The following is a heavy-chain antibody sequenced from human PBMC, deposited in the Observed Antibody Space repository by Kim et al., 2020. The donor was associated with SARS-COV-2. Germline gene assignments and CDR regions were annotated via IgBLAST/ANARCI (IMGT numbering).Heavy chain of an antibody. CDR1: GGSISSSSYY. Sequence: SETLSLTCTVSGGSISSSSYYWGWIRQPPGKGLEWIGSIYYSGSTYYNPSLKSRVTISVDTSKNQFSLKLSSVTAADTAVYYCASGWSGVSGYDKDDWFDPWGQGTLVTVSS. V-gene: IGHV4-39*01. CDR3: ASGWSGVSGYDKDDWFDP. D-gene: IGHD5-12*01. J-gene: IGHJ5*02. CDR2: IYYSGST.